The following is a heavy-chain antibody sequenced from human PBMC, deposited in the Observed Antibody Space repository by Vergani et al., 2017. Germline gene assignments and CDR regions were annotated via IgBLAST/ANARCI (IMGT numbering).Heavy chain of an antibody. J-gene: IGHJ3*02. CDR2: MNPNSGNT. D-gene: IGHD6-19*01. V-gene: IGHV1-8*01. CDR3: ARDRRPASIAVAGNDAFDI. Sequence: QVQLVQSGAEVKKPGASVKVSCKASGYTFTSYDINWVRQATGQGLEWMGWMNPNSGNTGYAQKFQGRVTMTRNTSISTAYMELSSLRSEDTAVYYCARDRRPASIAVAGNDAFDIWGQGTMVTVSS. CDR1: GYTFTSYD.